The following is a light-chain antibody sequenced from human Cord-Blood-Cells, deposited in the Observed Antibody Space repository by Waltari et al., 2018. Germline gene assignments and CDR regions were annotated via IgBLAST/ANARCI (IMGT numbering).Light chain of an antibody. CDR1: QDISNY. CDR2: DAS. V-gene: IGKV1-33*01. Sequence: DIQMTQSPSSLSASVGDRVTITCQASQDISNYLNWYQQKPGKDPKLLIYDASNLETGVPSRFSGSGSGTDFTFTISSLQPEDIATYYWQQYDNLPLTFGGGTKGEIK. CDR3: QQYDNLPLT. J-gene: IGKJ4*01.